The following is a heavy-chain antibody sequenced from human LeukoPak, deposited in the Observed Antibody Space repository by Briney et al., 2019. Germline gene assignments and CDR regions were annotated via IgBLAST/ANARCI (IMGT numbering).Heavy chain of an antibody. D-gene: IGHD2-8*01. CDR2: ISGSGGST. V-gene: IGHV3-23*01. CDR3: ARMPPEIYVVLTVYATLDY. Sequence: GGSLRLSCAASGFTFSSYAMSWVRQAPGKGLEWVSAISGSGGSTYYADSVKGRFTISRDNSKNTLYLQMNSLRAEDTAVYYCARMPPEIYVVLTVYATLDYWGQGTLVTVSS. CDR1: GFTFSSYA. J-gene: IGHJ4*02.